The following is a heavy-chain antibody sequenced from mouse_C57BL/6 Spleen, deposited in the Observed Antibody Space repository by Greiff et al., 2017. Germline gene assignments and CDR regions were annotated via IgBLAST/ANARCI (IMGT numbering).Heavy chain of an antibody. J-gene: IGHJ3*01. CDR1: GYTFTSYW. V-gene: IGHV1-64*01. Sequence: VQLQQPGAELVKPGASVKLSCKASGYTFTSYWMHWVKQRPGQGLEWIGKIHPNSGGTNYNEKFKSKATLTVDKSSSTAYMQLSSLTSEDSAVYYCAIMARFAYWGQGTLVTVSA. CDR2: IHPNSGGT. CDR3: AIMARFAY.